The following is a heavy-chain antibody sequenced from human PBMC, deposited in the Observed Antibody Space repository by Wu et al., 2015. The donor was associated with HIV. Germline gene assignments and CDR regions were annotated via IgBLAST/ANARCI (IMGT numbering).Heavy chain of an antibody. Sequence: QVQLMQSGAEVKKPGASVKVSCKASGYTFTNYYVHWVRQAPGQGLEWMGIIDPSGGRTNYAQRFQGRFTMTREMSTSTVYMELSGLTSEDTAVYNCARADGYGDLDYVGPGERWSTVSS. CDR3: ARADGYGDLDY. J-gene: IGHJ4*02. CDR2: IDPSGGRT. D-gene: IGHD4-17*01. V-gene: IGHV1-46*01. CDR1: GYTFTNYY.